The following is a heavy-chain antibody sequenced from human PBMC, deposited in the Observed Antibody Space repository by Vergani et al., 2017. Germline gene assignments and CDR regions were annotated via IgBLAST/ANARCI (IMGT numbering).Heavy chain of an antibody. Sequence: QVQLVESGGGLVKPGGSLRLSCAASGFTFSDYYMGWIRQAPGKGLEWVSYISDSGDIVYYADSVRGRFTISRDNAKNSLFLQMTSLRDEDAAIYYCARATAVVRGEIDYWGQGTLVTVSS. CDR1: GFTFSDYY. V-gene: IGHV3-11*01. CDR2: ISDSGDIV. CDR3: ARATAVVRGEIDY. J-gene: IGHJ4*02. D-gene: IGHD4-23*01.